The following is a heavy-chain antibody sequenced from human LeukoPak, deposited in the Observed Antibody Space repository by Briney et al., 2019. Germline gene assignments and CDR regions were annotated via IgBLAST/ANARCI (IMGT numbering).Heavy chain of an antibody. V-gene: IGHV4-61*05. D-gene: IGHD6-19*01. CDR1: GGSISSSSYY. Sequence: TSETLSLTCTVSGGSISSSSYYWGWIRQPPGEGLEWTGYIYYSGSTNYNPSLNSRVTISVDTSKNQFSLRLSSVTAADTAIYYCARAVSGRFDYWGQGTLVTVSS. CDR2: IYYSGST. J-gene: IGHJ4*02. CDR3: ARAVSGRFDY.